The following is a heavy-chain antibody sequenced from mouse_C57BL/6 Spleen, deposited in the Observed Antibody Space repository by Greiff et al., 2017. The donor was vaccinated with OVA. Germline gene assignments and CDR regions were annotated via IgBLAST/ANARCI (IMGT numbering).Heavy chain of an antibody. J-gene: IGHJ4*01. Sequence: EVKLVESGPGLVKPSQSLSLTCSVTGYSITSGYYWNWIRQFPGNKLEWMGYISYDGSNNYNPSLKNRISITRDTSKNQFFLKLNSVTTEDTATYYCARHSNFYAMDYWGQGTSVTVSS. CDR3: ARHSNFYAMDY. CDR2: ISYDGSN. CDR1: GYSITSGYY. V-gene: IGHV3-6*01. D-gene: IGHD2-5*01.